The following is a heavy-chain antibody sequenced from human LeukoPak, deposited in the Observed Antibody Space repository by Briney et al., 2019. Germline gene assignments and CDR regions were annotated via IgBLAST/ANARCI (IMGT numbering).Heavy chain of an antibody. CDR2: ISSSSSYI. Sequence: TGGSLRLSCAASGSTFSSYSMTWVRQAPGKGLEWVSSISSSSSYIYYADSVKGRFTISRDNAKNSLYLQMNSLRAEDTAVYYCARNGYQLRFYYMDVWGKGTTVTVSS. D-gene: IGHD2-2*01. V-gene: IGHV3-21*01. CDR1: GSTFSSYS. CDR3: ARNGYQLRFYYMDV. J-gene: IGHJ6*03.